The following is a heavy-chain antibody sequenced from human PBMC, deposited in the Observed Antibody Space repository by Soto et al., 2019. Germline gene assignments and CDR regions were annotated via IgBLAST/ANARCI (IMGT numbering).Heavy chain of an antibody. CDR2: ISWNSGSI. V-gene: IGHV3-9*01. Sequence: EVQLVESGGGLVQPGRSLRLSCAASGFTFDDYAMHWVRQAPGKGLEWVSGISWNSGSIGYADSVKGRFTISRDNAKNSLYLQMNSLRAEDTALYYCAKAAAAPLRYFDWLTYYYCGMDVWGQGTTVTVSS. J-gene: IGHJ6*02. D-gene: IGHD3-9*01. CDR3: AKAAAAPLRYFDWLTYYYCGMDV. CDR1: GFTFDDYA.